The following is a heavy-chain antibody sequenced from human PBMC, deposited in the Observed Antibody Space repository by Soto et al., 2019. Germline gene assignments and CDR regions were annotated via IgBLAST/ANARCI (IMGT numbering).Heavy chain of an antibody. D-gene: IGHD6-19*01. CDR1: GFAFSDYP. CDR2: ISASGEKP. Sequence: EVHLLESGGGVVQPGKSLKISCAMSGFAFSDYPMTWVRQPPGQGLEWVSGISASGEKPYYADSVKGRFTISRDNSKNTLSLQMNSLRVEDTGIYYCAKLEWLEFGGDYWGQGTLVTVSS. J-gene: IGHJ4*02. CDR3: AKLEWLEFGGDY. V-gene: IGHV3-23*01.